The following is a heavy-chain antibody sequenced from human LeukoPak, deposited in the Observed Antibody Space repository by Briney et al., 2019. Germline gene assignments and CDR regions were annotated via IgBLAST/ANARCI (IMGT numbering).Heavy chain of an antibody. CDR2: ISYDGSNK. Sequence: GGSLRLSCAASGFTFSSYGMHWVRQAPGKGLEWVAVISYDGSNKYYADSVKGRFTISRDNSKNTLYLQMNSLRAEDTAVYYCAEDRSSGPTGYFDYWGQGTLVTVSS. CDR1: GFTFSSYG. J-gene: IGHJ4*02. D-gene: IGHD6-19*01. CDR3: AEDRSSGPTGYFDY. V-gene: IGHV3-30*18.